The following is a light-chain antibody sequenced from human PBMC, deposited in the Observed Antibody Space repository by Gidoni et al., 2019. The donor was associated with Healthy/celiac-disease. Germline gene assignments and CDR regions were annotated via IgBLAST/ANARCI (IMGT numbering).Light chain of an antibody. CDR3: QQYDNLPIT. CDR1: QDISNY. Sequence: IQMTQSPSSLSASVGDRVTITCQASQDISNYLNWYQQKPGKAPKLLIYDASNLETGVPSRFSGSGSGTDFTFTISSLQPEDIATYYCQQYDNLPITCGQGTRLEIK. CDR2: DAS. J-gene: IGKJ5*01. V-gene: IGKV1-33*01.